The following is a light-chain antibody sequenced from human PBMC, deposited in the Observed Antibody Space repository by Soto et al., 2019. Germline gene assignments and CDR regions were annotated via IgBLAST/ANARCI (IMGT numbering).Light chain of an antibody. CDR3: QQYNNWWT. V-gene: IGKV3-15*01. J-gene: IGKJ1*01. CDR2: RAS. CDR1: QSISNN. Sequence: EIVMTQSPATLSVSPGERATLSCRASQSISNNLAWYHQRPAHAPRLLIYRASTRATGIPARFSGSGSGTEFTLTISSRQSEDVAVYYCQQYNNWWTFGQGTRVEIK.